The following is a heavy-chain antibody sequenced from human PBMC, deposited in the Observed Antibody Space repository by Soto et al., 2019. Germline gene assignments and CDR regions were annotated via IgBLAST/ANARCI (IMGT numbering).Heavy chain of an antibody. CDR1: GFTCSSYW. D-gene: IGHD5-18*01. J-gene: IGHJ6*02. CDR3: ARKGYSYGYYYYYGMGV. Sequence: PGGSLRISGAAAGFTCSSYWMSWVRQAPGKGLEWVANIKQEVSEKYYVDSVKVRFTISRDNAKNSLYLQMNSLRAEDTAVYYCARKGYSYGYYYYYGMGVWGQGTTVTVSS. CDR2: IKQEVSEK. V-gene: IGHV3-7*03.